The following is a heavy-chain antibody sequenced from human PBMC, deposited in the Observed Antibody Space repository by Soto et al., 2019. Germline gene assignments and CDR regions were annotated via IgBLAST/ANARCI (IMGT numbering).Heavy chain of an antibody. CDR1: GFSLSTSGVG. V-gene: IGHV2-5*02. CDR3: AHRALLFGESDAFDI. D-gene: IGHD3-10*01. CDR2: IYWDDDK. J-gene: IGHJ3*02. Sequence: QITLKESGPTLVKPTQTLTLTCTFSGFSLSTSGVGVGWIRQPPGKALEWLALIYWDDDKRYSPSLKSRLTITKDTSKNQVVLTTTTKDLLDTATYYCAHRALLFGESDAFDIWGQGTMVTVSS.